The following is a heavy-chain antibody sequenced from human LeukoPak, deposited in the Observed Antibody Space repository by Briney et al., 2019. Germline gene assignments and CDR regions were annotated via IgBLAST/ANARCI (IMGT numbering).Heavy chain of an antibody. D-gene: IGHD3-10*01. CDR2: ISGSGGST. CDR1: GFTFSSYA. J-gene: IGHJ5*02. V-gene: IGHV3-23*01. CDR3: AKDLTITMVRGVNTRDWFDP. Sequence: GGSLRLSCAASGFTFSSYAMSWVRQAPGKGLEWVSAISGSGGSTYYADSVKGRFTISRDNSKNTLYLQMNSLRAEDTAVYYCAKDLTITMVRGVNTRDWFDPWGQGTLVTVSS.